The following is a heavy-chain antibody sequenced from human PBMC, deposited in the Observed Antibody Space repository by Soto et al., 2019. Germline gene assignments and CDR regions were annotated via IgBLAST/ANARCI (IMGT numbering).Heavy chain of an antibody. J-gene: IGHJ4*02. CDR2: IYYSGST. D-gene: IGHD5-12*01. Sequence: QVQLQESGPGLVKPSQTLSLTCTVSGGSISSGDYYWSWIRQPPGKGLEWIGYIYYSGSTYYNPSLKSRVTXXVXTXXNQFSLKLSSVTAADTAVYYCARALPDGYNSHEDYWGQGTLVTVSS. CDR1: GGSISSGDYY. CDR3: ARALPDGYNSHEDY. V-gene: IGHV4-30-4*01.